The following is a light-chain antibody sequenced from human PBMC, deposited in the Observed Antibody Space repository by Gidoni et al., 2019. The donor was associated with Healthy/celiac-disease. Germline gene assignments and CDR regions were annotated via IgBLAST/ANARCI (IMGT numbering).Light chain of an antibody. V-gene: IGKV1-39*01. CDR1: QSISSY. CDR3: QQSYSTPPIT. J-gene: IGKJ5*01. CDR2: AAS. Sequence: DIQMTQSPSSLSASVGDRVTITCRASQSISSYLNWYQQKPGKAPKLLIYAASSLQSGVPSRFSGSGSGTDFTLTFSSLQPEDFATYYCQQSYSTPPITFXXXTRLEIK.